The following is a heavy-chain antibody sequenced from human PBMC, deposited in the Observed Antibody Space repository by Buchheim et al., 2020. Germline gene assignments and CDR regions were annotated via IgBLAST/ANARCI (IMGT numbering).Heavy chain of an antibody. CDR3: VKDRGYGTYHFDY. V-gene: IGHV3-30*18. J-gene: IGHJ4*02. Sequence: QVQLVESGGGVVQPGRSLRLSCAASGFTFSSNGMHWVRQAPGKGLEWVAFISYDGSNNYYADSVTGRFTISRDNSKNTLYLQMNSLRTVYTAVYYCVKDRGYGTYHFDYWGQGTL. CDR1: GFTFSSNG. D-gene: IGHD4-17*01. CDR2: ISYDGSNN.